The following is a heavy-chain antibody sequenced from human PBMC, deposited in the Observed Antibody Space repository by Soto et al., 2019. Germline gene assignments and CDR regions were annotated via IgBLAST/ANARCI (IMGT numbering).Heavy chain of an antibody. J-gene: IGHJ6*02. CDR3: AKDYAGSGSYSYYYYSYGMDL. D-gene: IGHD3-10*01. V-gene: IGHV3-30*18. CDR1: GFTFSSYG. CDR2: ISYDGSNK. Sequence: GVSLRLSCAASGFTFSSYGMHWVRQAPGKGLEWVAVISYDGSNKYYADSVKGRFTISRDNSKNTLHLQMNSLRAEDTAVYYCAKDYAGSGSYSYYYYSYGMDLWGQGTTVTVXS.